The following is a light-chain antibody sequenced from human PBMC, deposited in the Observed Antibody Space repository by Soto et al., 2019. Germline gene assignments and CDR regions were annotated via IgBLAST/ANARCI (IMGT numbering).Light chain of an antibody. CDR3: SSYAGSNSVL. CDR2: EVT. J-gene: IGLJ2*01. V-gene: IGLV2-8*01. Sequence: QSALTQPPSASGSPGQSVTISCTGMSSDVGGYNYVAWYQQHPGKAPKLMIYEVTKRPSGVPDRFSGSKSGNTASLTVSGIQAEDEADYYCSSYAGSNSVLFGGGTQLTVL. CDR1: SSDVGGYNY.